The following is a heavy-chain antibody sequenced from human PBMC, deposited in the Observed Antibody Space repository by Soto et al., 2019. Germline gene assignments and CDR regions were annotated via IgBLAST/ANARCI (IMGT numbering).Heavy chain of an antibody. D-gene: IGHD4-17*01. CDR2: ISSSSSYT. Sequence: QVQLVESGGGLVKPGGSLRLSCAASGFTFSDYYMSWIRQAPGKGLEWVSFISSSSSYTNYADSVKGRFTISRDNAKNSLYLQMNSLRAEDTAVYYCARVGPGLRWYHDAFDIWGQGTMVTVSS. CDR3: ARVGPGLRWYHDAFDI. CDR1: GFTFSDYY. J-gene: IGHJ3*02. V-gene: IGHV3-11*05.